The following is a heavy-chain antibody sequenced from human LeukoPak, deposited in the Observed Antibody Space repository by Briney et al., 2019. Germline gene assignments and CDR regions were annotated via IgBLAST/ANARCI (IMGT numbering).Heavy chain of an antibody. Sequence: GGSLRLSCAASGFTFSNYAMSWVRQAPGKGLEWVSAISGSGGSTYYADSVKGRFTISRDNSKNTLYLQMNSLRAEDTAVYYCAKTYYYDSSGRSLDYWGQGTLVTVSS. J-gene: IGHJ4*02. CDR1: GFTFSNYA. V-gene: IGHV3-23*01. CDR3: AKTYYYDSSGRSLDY. CDR2: ISGSGGST. D-gene: IGHD3-22*01.